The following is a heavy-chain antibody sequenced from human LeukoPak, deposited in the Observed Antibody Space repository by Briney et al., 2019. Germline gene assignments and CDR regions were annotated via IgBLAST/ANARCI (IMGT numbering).Heavy chain of an antibody. D-gene: IGHD7-27*01. J-gene: IGHJ6*03. CDR1: GFTFSSYS. CDR3: AKEPGDYYYYMDV. V-gene: IGHV3-21*01. Sequence: GGSLRLSCAASGFTFSSYSMNWVRQAPGKGLEWVSSISSSSSYIYYADSVKGRFTISRDNSKNTLYLQMNSLRAEDTAVYYCAKEPGDYYYYMDVWGKGTTVTISS. CDR2: ISSSSSYI.